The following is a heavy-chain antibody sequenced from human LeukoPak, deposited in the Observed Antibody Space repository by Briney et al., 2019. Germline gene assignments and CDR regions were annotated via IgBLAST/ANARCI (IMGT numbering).Heavy chain of an antibody. Sequence: ASVKVSCKASGYTFTGYYMHWVRQAPGQGLEWMGWINPNSGGTNYAQKFQGRVTMTGDTSISTAYMELSRLRSDDTAVCYCARECGYSSSWYEWGQGTLVTVSS. CDR2: INPNSGGT. J-gene: IGHJ4*02. D-gene: IGHD6-13*01. CDR1: GYTFTGYY. V-gene: IGHV1-2*02. CDR3: ARECGYSSSWYE.